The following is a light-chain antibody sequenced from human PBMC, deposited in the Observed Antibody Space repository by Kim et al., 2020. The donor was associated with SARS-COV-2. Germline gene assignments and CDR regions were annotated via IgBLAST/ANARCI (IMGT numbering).Light chain of an antibody. J-gene: IGLJ1*01. CDR3: NSRDNSGNHPAYV. CDR1: SLRSFY. Sequence: SSELTQDPAVPVALGQTVRITCQGDSLRSFYASWYRQKPGQAPVLVIYAKNNRPSGIPDRFSGSSSGNTASLTITGAQAEDEADYYCNSRDNSGNHPAYV. CDR2: AKN. V-gene: IGLV3-19*01.